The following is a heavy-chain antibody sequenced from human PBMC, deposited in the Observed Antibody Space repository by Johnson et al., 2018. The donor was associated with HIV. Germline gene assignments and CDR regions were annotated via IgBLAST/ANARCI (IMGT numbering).Heavy chain of an antibody. CDR3: ARDSSFYGDSAFDI. J-gene: IGHJ3*02. D-gene: IGHD4-17*01. Sequence: VQLVESGGGVVQPGRSLRLSCAASGFTFSSYAMHWVRQAPGKGLEWVANIKQDGSEKYYVDSVKGRFTISRDNAKNSLYLQMNSLRAEDTAVYYCARDSSFYGDSAFDIWGQGTMVTVSS. CDR2: IKQDGSEK. V-gene: IGHV3-7*01. CDR1: GFTFSSYA.